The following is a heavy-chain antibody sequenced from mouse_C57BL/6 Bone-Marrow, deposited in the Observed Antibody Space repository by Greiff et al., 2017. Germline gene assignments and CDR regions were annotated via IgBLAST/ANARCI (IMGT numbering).Heavy chain of an antibody. J-gene: IGHJ2*01. V-gene: IGHV1-82*01. D-gene: IGHD1-1*01. CDR1: GYAFSSSW. Sequence: VQLQQSGPELVKPGASVQISCKASGYAFSSSWMNWVKQRPGKGLEWIGRIYPGDGDTNYNGKFKGKATLTADKSSSTAYMRLSSLTSKDSAVYFCAPGADGSYWGQGTTLTVSS. CDR3: APGADGSY. CDR2: IYPGDGDT.